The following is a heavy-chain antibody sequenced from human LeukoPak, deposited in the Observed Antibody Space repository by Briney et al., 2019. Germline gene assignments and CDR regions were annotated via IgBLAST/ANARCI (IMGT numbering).Heavy chain of an antibody. CDR1: GFTFDDYA. Sequence: PGRSLRLSCAASGFTFDDYAMHWVRQAPGKGLEWVSGISWNSGSIGYADSVKGRFTISRDNAKNSLYLQMNSLRAEDTALYYCAKINCGGDCYSEYYFDYWGQGTLVTVSS. CDR2: ISWNSGSI. D-gene: IGHD2-21*02. CDR3: AKINCGGDCYSEYYFDY. J-gene: IGHJ4*02. V-gene: IGHV3-9*01.